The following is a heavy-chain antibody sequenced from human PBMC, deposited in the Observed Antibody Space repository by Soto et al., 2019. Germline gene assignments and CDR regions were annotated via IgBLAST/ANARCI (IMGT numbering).Heavy chain of an antibody. V-gene: IGHV4-39*01. Sequence: PSETLSLTCTVSGGSISSSSYYWGWIRQPPGKGLEWIGSIYYSGSTYYNPSLKSRVTISVDTSKNQFSLKLSSVTAADTAVYYCARHQVRRNYYYYYYMDVWGKGTTVTVSS. CDR2: IYYSGST. CDR1: GGSISSSSYY. J-gene: IGHJ6*03. CDR3: ARHQVRRNYYYYYYMDV.